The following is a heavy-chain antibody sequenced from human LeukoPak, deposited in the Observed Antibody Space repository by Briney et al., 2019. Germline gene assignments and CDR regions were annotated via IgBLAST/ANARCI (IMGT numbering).Heavy chain of an antibody. CDR3: ARVKGGSYVDY. CDR2: IHDSGST. V-gene: IGHV4-30-4*01. Sequence: SQTLSLTCTVSGASISSGDYHWNWIRQPPGKGLEWIGFIHDSGSTYYNPSLKSRVTISVDTSKNQFSLKLSSVTAADTAVYYCARVKGGSYVDYWGQGTLVTVSS. CDR1: GASISSGDYH. J-gene: IGHJ4*02. D-gene: IGHD1-26*01.